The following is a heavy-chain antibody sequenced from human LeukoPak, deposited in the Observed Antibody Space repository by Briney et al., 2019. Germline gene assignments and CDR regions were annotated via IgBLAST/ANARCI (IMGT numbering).Heavy chain of an antibody. V-gene: IGHV3-74*01. CDR3: ARRWYESSGYYLIDY. CDR2: INNDARDT. D-gene: IGHD3-22*01. CDR1: GFPSIRSW. Sequence: GGSLRLSCAASGFPSIRSWVHWVPQAPGKGLVWVSCINNDARDTRHADSVKGRLTNSRDNAKNTLFLQMNSLRAEDTAVYYCARRWYESSGYYLIDYWGQGTLVTVSS. J-gene: IGHJ4*02.